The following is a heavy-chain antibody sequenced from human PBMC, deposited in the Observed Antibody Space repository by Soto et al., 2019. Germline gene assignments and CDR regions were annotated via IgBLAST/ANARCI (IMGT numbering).Heavy chain of an antibody. CDR3: ARGRRAIFIRSRGVFDY. J-gene: IGHJ4*02. Sequence: PWGSLRISCAASGFTVSSYDMHWVRQATGKGLEWVSAIGTAGDTYYPGSVKGRFTISRENAKNSLYLQMNSLRAGDTAVYYCARGRRAIFIRSRGVFDYWGQGTLVTVSS. CDR2: IGTAGDT. V-gene: IGHV3-13*01. CDR1: GFTVSSYD. D-gene: IGHD3-16*02.